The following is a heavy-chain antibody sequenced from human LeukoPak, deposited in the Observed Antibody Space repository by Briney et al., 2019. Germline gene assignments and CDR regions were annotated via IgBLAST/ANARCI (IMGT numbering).Heavy chain of an antibody. V-gene: IGHV1-8*01. CDR1: GYTFTRYD. Sequence: ASVQVSCKASGYTFTRYDINWVRQATGQGLEWMGWMNPNSGNTGYAQKFQRRVTMNRNTSISTDYMELSSLRSEDKAVYYCPRGLNLLYYDILTSYYPVYYYGMDVWGQGTTVTVSS. J-gene: IGHJ6*02. D-gene: IGHD3-9*01. CDR3: PRGLNLLYYDILTSYYPVYYYGMDV. CDR2: MNPNSGNT.